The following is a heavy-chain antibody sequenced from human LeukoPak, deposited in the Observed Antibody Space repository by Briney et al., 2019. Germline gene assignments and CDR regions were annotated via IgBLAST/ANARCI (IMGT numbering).Heavy chain of an antibody. D-gene: IGHD4-17*01. CDR3: ARHEGPLYGDYVDWYFDL. V-gene: IGHV4-38-2*01. J-gene: IGHJ2*01. CDR2: IYHSGST. Sequence: SETLSLTCAVSGYSISSGYYWGWIRQPPGKGLEGSGRIYHSGSTYYNPPPNSRGTISVDTSKNQFSLKLSSVTAADTAVYYCARHEGPLYGDYVDWYFDLWGRGTLVTVSS. CDR1: GYSISSGYY.